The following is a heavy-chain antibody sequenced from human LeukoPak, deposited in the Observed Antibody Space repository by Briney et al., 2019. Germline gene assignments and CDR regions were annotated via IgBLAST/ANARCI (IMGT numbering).Heavy chain of an antibody. D-gene: IGHD2-15*01. Sequence: ASVTVSCKASGYTFTSYYMHWVRQAPGHGLEWMGIINPSGGSTNYAQKFQRRVTMTRDTSTSTVYMELSSLRSEDTAVYDCARGSGVLPDYWGQGTLVTVSS. CDR3: ARGSGVLPDY. V-gene: IGHV1-46*01. CDR2: INPSGGST. CDR1: GYTFTSYY. J-gene: IGHJ4*02.